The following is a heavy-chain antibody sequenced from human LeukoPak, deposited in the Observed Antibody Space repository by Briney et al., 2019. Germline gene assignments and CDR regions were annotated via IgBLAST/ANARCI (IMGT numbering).Heavy chain of an antibody. Sequence: SETLSLTCAVYGGSFSGYYWSWIRQPPGKGLEWIGEINHSGSTNYNPSLKSRVTISVDTSKNQFSLKLSSVTAADTAVYYCASLSSGWYGNFDYWGQGTLVTVSS. J-gene: IGHJ4*02. CDR2: INHSGST. V-gene: IGHV4-34*01. CDR3: ASLSSGWYGNFDY. D-gene: IGHD6-19*01. CDR1: GGSFSGYY.